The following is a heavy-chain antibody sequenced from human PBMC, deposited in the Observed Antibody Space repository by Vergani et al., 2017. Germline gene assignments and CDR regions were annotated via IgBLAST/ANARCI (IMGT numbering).Heavy chain of an antibody. J-gene: IGHJ4*02. Sequence: VQLVQSGAEVRKPGASVTVSCTASVGTFSSNSISWVRQAPGQGLEWMGRIIPIFGTTSYAQKFQGRVTILADESTSTAYMELSSLRSEDTAVYYCARSSGYYSYYFDFWGQGTLVTVSS. V-gene: IGHV1-69*15. CDR3: ARSSGYYSYYFDF. CDR1: VGTFSSNS. CDR2: IIPIFGTT. D-gene: IGHD3-22*01.